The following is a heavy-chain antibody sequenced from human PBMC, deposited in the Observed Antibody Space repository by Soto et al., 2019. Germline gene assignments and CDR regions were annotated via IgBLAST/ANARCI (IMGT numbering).Heavy chain of an antibody. D-gene: IGHD2-15*01. J-gene: IGHJ3*02. CDR2: ISGSGGCT. CDR1: GFTFSSYA. CDR3: ANNRVGGSDAFDI. Sequence: GGSLRLSCAASGFTFSSYAMSWVRQAPGKGLEWVSGISGSGGCTYYADSVKGRFTSSRDNSTNTLFLQRNSLGAEDTAVYYCANNRVGGSDAFDIWGQGTMVTVSS. V-gene: IGHV3-23*01.